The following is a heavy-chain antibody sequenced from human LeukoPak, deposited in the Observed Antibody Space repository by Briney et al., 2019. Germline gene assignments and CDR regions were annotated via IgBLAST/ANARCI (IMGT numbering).Heavy chain of an antibody. CDR2: ISTTSSTI. D-gene: IGHD6-19*01. CDR1: GFTFSSHS. CDR3: AGVYEQWLVYFDY. J-gene: IGHJ4*02. Sequence: GGSLRLSCAASGFTFSSHSMNWVRQAPGKGLEWVSYISTTSSTIYYADSVKGRFTISRDNAKNSLYLQMNSLRDEDTAVYYCAGVYEQWLVYFDYWGQGTLVTVSS. V-gene: IGHV3-48*02.